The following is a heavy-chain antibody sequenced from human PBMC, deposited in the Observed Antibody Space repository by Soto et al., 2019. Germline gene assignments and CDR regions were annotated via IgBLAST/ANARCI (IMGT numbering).Heavy chain of an antibody. J-gene: IGHJ5*02. CDR1: VFTFSNDS. CDR2: ISGSGDRT. CDR3: VKERSGHSYAES. D-gene: IGHD5-18*01. Sequence: EAQLLESGGGLVQPGGSLRLSCAASVFTFSNDSMSCFGQPPVKGLGWVSAISGSGDRTNYADSVKGRFTISRDNSKNTLYLQMNSLRVEDSAVYYCVKERSGHSYAESWGQGTLVTVSS. V-gene: IGHV3-23*01.